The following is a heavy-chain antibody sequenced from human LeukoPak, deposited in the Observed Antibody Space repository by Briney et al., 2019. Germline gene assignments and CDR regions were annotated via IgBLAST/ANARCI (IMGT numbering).Heavy chain of an antibody. D-gene: IGHD1-26*01. CDR2: IKHDGSEK. CDR3: ARYSFLRGGYYNYYFDY. Sequence: PGGSLRLSCAASGFTFSSYWMSWLRQAPGKGLEWVANIKHDGSEKYYVDSMKGRFTISRDNAKNSLYLQMSSLRAEDTAVYYCARYSFLRGGYYNYYFDYWGQGSLVAVSS. J-gene: IGHJ4*02. CDR1: GFTFSSYW. V-gene: IGHV3-7*01.